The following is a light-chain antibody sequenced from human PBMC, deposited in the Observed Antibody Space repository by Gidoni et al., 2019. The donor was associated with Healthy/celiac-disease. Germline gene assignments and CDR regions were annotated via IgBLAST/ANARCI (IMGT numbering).Light chain of an antibody. Sequence: DIQMTQSPSSLSASVGDRVTITCRASQSISSYLNWYQQKPGKAPKLLIYAASSLQSGVPSRFSGSGSGTDFTLTISSLQPEDFATYYCQQSYSTLGSVXQGTKLEIK. CDR3: QQSYSTLGS. CDR2: AAS. J-gene: IGKJ2*04. V-gene: IGKV1-39*01. CDR1: QSISSY.